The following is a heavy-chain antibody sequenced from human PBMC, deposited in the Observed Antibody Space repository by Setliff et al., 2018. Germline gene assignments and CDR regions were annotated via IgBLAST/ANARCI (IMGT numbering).Heavy chain of an antibody. CDR1: GYSFASYP. CDR2: INTNTRNP. CDR3: AADSRQVRAGY. Sequence: ASVKVSCKASGYSFASYPMNWVRQAPGQGLEWMGWINTNTRNPTYAQGFAGRFVFSLDTSVSTAYLQISSLKAEDTAVYYCAADSRQVRAGYWGQGTLVTVSS. J-gene: IGHJ4*02. D-gene: IGHD6-19*01. V-gene: IGHV7-4-1*02.